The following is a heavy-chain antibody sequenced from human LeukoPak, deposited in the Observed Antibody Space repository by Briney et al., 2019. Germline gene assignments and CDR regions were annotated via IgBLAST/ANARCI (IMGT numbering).Heavy chain of an antibody. J-gene: IGHJ4*02. CDR2: IYSSGST. D-gene: IGHD6-25*01. CDR3: ARHVLGQGLPHYYFDY. CDR1: GGSISRGTYY. V-gene: IGHV4-61*02. Sequence: SQTLSLTCTVSGGSISRGTYYWSWIRQPAEKGLEWIGRIYSSGSTNYNPSLKSRVTISVDTSKNQFSLQLSSVTAADTAVYYCARHVLGQGLPHYYFDYWGQGTLVTVSS.